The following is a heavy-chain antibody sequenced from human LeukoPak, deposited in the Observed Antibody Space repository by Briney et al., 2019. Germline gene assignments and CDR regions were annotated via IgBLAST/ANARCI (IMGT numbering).Heavy chain of an antibody. CDR1: GGSFSGYY. CDR3: ARLNGYYGSGSYFAIPQKFDY. CDR2: INHSGST. J-gene: IGHJ4*02. V-gene: IGHV4-34*01. Sequence: SETLSLTCAVYGGSFSGYYWSWIRQPPGKGLEWIGEINHSGSTNYNPSLKSRVTISVDTSKNQFSLKLSSVTAADTAVYYCARLNGYYGSGSYFAIPQKFDYWGQGTLVTVSS. D-gene: IGHD3-10*01.